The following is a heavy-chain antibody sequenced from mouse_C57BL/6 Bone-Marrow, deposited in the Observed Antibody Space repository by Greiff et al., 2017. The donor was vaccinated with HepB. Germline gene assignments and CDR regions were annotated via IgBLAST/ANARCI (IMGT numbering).Heavy chain of an antibody. CDR1: GYTFTSYD. D-gene: IGHD2-2*01. V-gene: IGHV1-85*01. CDR3: ARGWLRRWRYFDV. CDR2: IYPRDGST. J-gene: IGHJ1*03. Sequence: QVHVKQSGPELVKPGASVKLSCKASGYTFTSYDINWVKQRPGQGLEWIGWIYPRDGSTKYNEKFKGKATLTVDTSSSTAYMELHSLTSEDSAVYFCARGWLRRWRYFDVWGTGTTVTVSS.